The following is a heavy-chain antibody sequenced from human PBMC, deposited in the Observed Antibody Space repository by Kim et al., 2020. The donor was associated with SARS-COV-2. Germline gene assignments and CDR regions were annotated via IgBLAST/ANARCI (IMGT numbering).Heavy chain of an antibody. J-gene: IGHJ4*02. D-gene: IGHD3-22*01. CDR1: GGSFSGYY. CDR2: INHSGST. V-gene: IGHV4-34*01. Sequence: SETLSLTCAVYGGSFSGYYWSWIRQPPGKGLEWIGEINHSGSTNYNPSLKSRVTISVDTSKNQFSLKLSSVTAADTAVYYCARVRGPLHYYYDSSGYYWGFDYWGQGTLVTVSS. CDR3: ARVRGPLHYYYDSSGYYWGFDY.